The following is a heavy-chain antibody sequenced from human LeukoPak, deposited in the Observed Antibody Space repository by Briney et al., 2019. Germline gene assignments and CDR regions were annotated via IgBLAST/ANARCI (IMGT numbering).Heavy chain of an antibody. CDR3: AKGVLQVD. CDR2: IYSGGRT. J-gene: IGHJ4*02. Sequence: GGSLRLSCAASGFTVSSNYMMWVRQAPGKGLEWVSVIYSGGRTYYADSVKGRFTISRDNSKNTLYLQMNRLSPEDTAVYYCAKGVLQVDWGLGTLVTVSS. CDR1: GFTVSSNY. V-gene: IGHV3-53*01. D-gene: IGHD5-24*01.